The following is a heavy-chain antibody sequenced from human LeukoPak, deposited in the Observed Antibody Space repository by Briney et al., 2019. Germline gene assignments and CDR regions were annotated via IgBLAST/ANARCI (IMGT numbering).Heavy chain of an antibody. CDR1: GGSISSGGYY. Sequence: SETLSLTCTVSGGSISSGGYYWRWIRQHPGKGLEWIGYIYYSGSTYYNPSLKSRVTISVDTSKNQFSLKLSSVTAADTAVYYCARTWEDAFDIWGQGTLVTVSS. D-gene: IGHD1-26*01. V-gene: IGHV4-31*03. J-gene: IGHJ3*02. CDR2: IYYSGST. CDR3: ARTWEDAFDI.